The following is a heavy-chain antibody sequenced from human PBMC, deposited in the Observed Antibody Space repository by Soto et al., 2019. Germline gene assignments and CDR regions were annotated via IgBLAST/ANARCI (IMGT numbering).Heavy chain of an antibody. J-gene: IGHJ4*02. Sequence: DVQLVESGGGFIQPGGSLRLSCAASEITFTSYWMSWVRQGPGTGLQWVANINQDGSDKKYVDSVKGRFTISRDNAQKSLYLQMNSLRPEDTAVYYCARGRLGSRRGYSFDAWGQGTLVSVSS. CDR2: INQDGSDK. V-gene: IGHV3-7*01. CDR1: EITFTSYW. CDR3: ARGRLGSRRGYSFDA. D-gene: IGHD6-19*01.